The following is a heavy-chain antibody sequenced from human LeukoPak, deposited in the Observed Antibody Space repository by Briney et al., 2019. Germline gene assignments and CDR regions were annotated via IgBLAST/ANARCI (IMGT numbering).Heavy chain of an antibody. CDR1: GYTFTGYY. CDR3: ARDIISGSSWYGY. D-gene: IGHD6-13*01. V-gene: IGHV1-2*02. Sequence: GASVKVSCKASGYTFTGYYMHWVRQAPGQGLEWMGWINPNSGGTNYAQKFQGRVTMTRDTSISTAYMELSRLRSDDTAVYYCARDIISGSSWYGYWGHGTLVTVSS. CDR2: INPNSGGT. J-gene: IGHJ5*01.